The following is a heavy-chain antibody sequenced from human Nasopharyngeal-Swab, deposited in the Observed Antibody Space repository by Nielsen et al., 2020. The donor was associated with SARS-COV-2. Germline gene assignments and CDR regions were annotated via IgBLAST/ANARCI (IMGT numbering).Heavy chain of an antibody. Sequence: ASVKVSCKASGYTFTGYYMHWVRQAPGQGLEWMGRINPNSGGTNYAQKFQGRVTITADESTSTAYMELSSLRSEDTAVYYCARDPGDSSGYYYYFDYWGQGTLVTVSS. J-gene: IGHJ4*02. D-gene: IGHD3-22*01. CDR1: GYTFTGYY. V-gene: IGHV1-2*06. CDR3: ARDPGDSSGYYYYFDY. CDR2: INPNSGGT.